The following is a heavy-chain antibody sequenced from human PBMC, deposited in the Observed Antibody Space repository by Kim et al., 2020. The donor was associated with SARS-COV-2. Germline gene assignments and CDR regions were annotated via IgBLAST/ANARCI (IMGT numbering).Heavy chain of an antibody. J-gene: IGHJ3*02. CDR3: ARDPYYYDSSGYYLDAFDI. CDR1: GFTVSSNY. V-gene: IGHV3-53*01. CDR2: IYSGGST. Sequence: GGSLRLSCAASGFTVSSNYMSWVRQAPGKGLEWVSVIYSGGSTYYADSVKGRFTISRDNSKNTLYLQMNSLRAEDTAVYYCARDPYYYDSSGYYLDAFDIWGQRTMVTVSS. D-gene: IGHD3-22*01.